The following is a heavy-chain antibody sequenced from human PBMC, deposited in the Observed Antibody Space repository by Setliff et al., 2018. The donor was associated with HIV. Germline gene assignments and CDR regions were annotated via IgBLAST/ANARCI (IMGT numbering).Heavy chain of an antibody. D-gene: IGHD2-21*01. V-gene: IGHV1-69*10. J-gene: IGHJ4*02. CDR3: ARDHQTMLWLDY. CDR1: GGTFSSYA. CDR2: IIPILGIA. Sequence: VASVKVSCKASGGTFSSYAISWVRQAPGQGLEWMGGIIPILGIANYAQKFQGRVTITADESTSTVYMELRSIRSEDTAVYYCARDHQTMLWLDYWGQGTLVTVSS.